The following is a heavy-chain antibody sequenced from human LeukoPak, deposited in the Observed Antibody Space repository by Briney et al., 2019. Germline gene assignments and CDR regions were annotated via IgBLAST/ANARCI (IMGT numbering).Heavy chain of an antibody. Sequence: GGSLRLSCAASGFIVSSNYMSRVRQAPGKGLEWVSVIYSGGSTYYADSVKGRFTISRDNSKNTLYLQMNSLRAEDTAVYYCAGDSGSYQYFDYWGQGTLVTVSS. CDR2: IYSGGST. D-gene: IGHD1-26*01. CDR1: GFIVSSNY. J-gene: IGHJ4*02. CDR3: AGDSGSYQYFDY. V-gene: IGHV3-53*01.